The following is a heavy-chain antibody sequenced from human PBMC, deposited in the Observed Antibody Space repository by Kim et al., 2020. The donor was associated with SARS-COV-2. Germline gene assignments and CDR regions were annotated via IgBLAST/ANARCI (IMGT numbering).Heavy chain of an antibody. V-gene: IGHV4-34*01. CDR2: INHRGST. D-gene: IGHD3-3*01. CDR1: GGSFSDYY. J-gene: IGHJ6*02. Sequence: SETLSLTCAVYGGSFSDYYWSWIRQPPGKGLEWIGEINHRGSTNYNTSLNSRVTISLDTSKNQFSLILRSVTAADTAVYYCARGLIGSGVSSYDYGLDVWGLGTTVTVSS. CDR3: ARGLIGSGVSSYDYGLDV.